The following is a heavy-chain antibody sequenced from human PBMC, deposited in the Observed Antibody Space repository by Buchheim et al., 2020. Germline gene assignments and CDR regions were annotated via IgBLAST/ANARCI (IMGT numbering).Heavy chain of an antibody. V-gene: IGHV3-30*04. Sequence: QVQLVESGGGVVQPGRSLRLSCAASGFTFSSYAMHWVRQAPGKGLEWVAVISYDGSNKYYADSVKGRFPISRDNSKNKLYLQMNSLRAEDTAVYYCARDRYCSGGSCSNYYYYGMDVWGQGTT. D-gene: IGHD2-15*01. CDR3: ARDRYCSGGSCSNYYYYGMDV. CDR2: ISYDGSNK. CDR1: GFTFSSYA. J-gene: IGHJ6*02.